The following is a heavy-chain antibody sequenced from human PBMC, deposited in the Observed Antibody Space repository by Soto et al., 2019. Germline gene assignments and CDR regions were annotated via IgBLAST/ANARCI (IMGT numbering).Heavy chain of an antibody. CDR2: INPSGATT. CDR3: ARRDCFSSSCYFKY. V-gene: IGHV1-46*01. CDR1: GYTFTSYY. Sequence: QVSLVQSGAEVKKPGASVKVSCKASGYTFTSYYVHWVRQAPGQGLEWMGIINPSGATTTYAQNFQGRGAMTRDKSTSTVYMELSSLRSEDTAVYYCARRDCFSSSCYFKYWGQGTLVTVSS. J-gene: IGHJ4*02. D-gene: IGHD2-2*01.